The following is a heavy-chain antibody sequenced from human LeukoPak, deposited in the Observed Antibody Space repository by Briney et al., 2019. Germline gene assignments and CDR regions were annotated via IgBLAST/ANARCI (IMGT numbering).Heavy chain of an antibody. D-gene: IGHD3-22*01. V-gene: IGHV4-31*03. CDR1: GGSISSGNYY. CDR3: ARVLYYYDSSGYYTYENTPFDY. Sequence: PSETLSLTCTVSGGSISSGNYYWSWIRQHPGKGLEWIGYIYYSGSTYYNPSLKSRVTISVDTSKNQFSLKLSSVTAADTAVYYCARVLYYYDSSGYYTYENTPFDYWGQGTLVTVSS. CDR2: IYYSGST. J-gene: IGHJ4*02.